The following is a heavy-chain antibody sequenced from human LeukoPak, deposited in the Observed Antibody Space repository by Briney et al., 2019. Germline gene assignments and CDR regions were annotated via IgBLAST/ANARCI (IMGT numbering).Heavy chain of an antibody. CDR1: GYTFTGYY. CDR3: SRAYDILTGYTLGYYYYMDV. V-gene: IGHV1-2*02. D-gene: IGHD3-9*01. CDR2: INPNSGGT. J-gene: IGHJ6*03. Sequence: GASVKVSCKASGYTFTGYYMHWVRQAPGQGLEWMGWINPNSGGTNYAQKFQGRVTMTRDTSISTAYMELSRLRSDDTAVYYCSRAYDILTGYTLGYYYYMDVWGKGTTVTVSS.